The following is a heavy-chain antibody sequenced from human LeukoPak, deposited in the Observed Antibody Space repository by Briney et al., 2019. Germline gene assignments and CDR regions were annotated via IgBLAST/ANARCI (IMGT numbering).Heavy chain of an antibody. J-gene: IGHJ4*02. CDR2: VSGRDTST. Sequence: PGGSLRLSCAASGFTFSNYAMSWLRQAPGKGLEWVSAVSGRDTSTYYTDSVKGRFTISRDNSKNTLYLQMNSLSAEDTAIYYCAKWGDYDVLTGYYDSDYWGQGTLVTVSS. V-gene: IGHV3-23*01. CDR1: GFTFSNYA. D-gene: IGHD3-9*01. CDR3: AKWGDYDVLTGYYDSDY.